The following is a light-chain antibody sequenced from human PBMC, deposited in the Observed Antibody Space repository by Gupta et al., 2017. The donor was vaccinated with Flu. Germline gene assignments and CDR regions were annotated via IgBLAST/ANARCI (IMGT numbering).Light chain of an antibody. CDR2: DAS. CDR1: QDINIY. CDR3: HQYDHLYT. Sequence: DIQMTQSPSSLSASIGDRVTITCQASQDINIYLNWYQQKPGKAPEPLIYDASNLETGVPSRFSGSGSGTDFTFTISSLQPQDIATYYCHQYDHLYTFGQETKLEIK. V-gene: IGKV1-33*01. J-gene: IGKJ2*01.